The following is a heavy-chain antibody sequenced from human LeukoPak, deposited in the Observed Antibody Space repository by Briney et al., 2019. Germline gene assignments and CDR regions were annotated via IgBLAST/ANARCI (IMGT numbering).Heavy chain of an antibody. CDR1: GFTFSSYW. V-gene: IGHV3-7*01. D-gene: IGHD5-18*01. Sequence: PGGSLRLSXAASGFTFSSYWMSSVRQAPGKGLEWMADIKQDGSEKYYVDSVKGRFTISRDNAKNSLYLQMNSLRAEDTAVYYCARDPDTFDYWGQGTLVTVSS. J-gene: IGHJ4*02. CDR3: ARDPDTFDY. CDR2: IKQDGSEK.